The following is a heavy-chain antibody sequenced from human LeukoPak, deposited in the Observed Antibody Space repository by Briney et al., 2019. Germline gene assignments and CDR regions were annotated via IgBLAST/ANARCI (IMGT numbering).Heavy chain of an antibody. Sequence: GASVKVSCKASGYTFTSYDINWVRQATGQGLEWMGWMNPNSGNTGYAQKFQGRVTMTRNTSISTAYMELSSLRSEDTAVYYCARVKSYDILTGPDYWGQGTLVTVSS. CDR1: GYTFTSYD. J-gene: IGHJ4*02. CDR3: ARVKSYDILTGPDY. CDR2: MNPNSGNT. D-gene: IGHD3-9*01. V-gene: IGHV1-8*01.